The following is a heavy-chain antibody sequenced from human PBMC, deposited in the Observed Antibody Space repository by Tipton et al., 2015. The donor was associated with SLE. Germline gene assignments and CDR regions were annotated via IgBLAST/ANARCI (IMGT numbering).Heavy chain of an antibody. J-gene: IGHJ1*01. CDR1: GFAFSTYA. D-gene: IGHD5-24*01. Sequence: SLRLSCAASGFAFSTYAMHWVRQAPGKGLEWVAVISDDGGQKYHVNSVKGRFTISRDNSRNTLFLQLNSLEGEDTAVYYCARALRDGYNQIADWGQGTLVTVSS. CDR2: ISDDGGQK. CDR3: ARALRDGYNQIAD. V-gene: IGHV3-30*04.